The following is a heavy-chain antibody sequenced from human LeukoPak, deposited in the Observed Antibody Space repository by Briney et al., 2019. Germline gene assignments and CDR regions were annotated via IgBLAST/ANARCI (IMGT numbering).Heavy chain of an antibody. Sequence: SETLSLTCTVSGGSISSYYWSWIRQPPGKGLEWIGYIYYSGSNNYNPSLKSRVTISVDTSKSQFSLKLSSVTAADTAEYYCASVGWYYESSGYYYHAFDIWAQGTMVTVSS. CDR1: GGSISSYY. J-gene: IGHJ3*02. D-gene: IGHD3-22*01. CDR2: IYYSGSN. V-gene: IGHV4-59*01. CDR3: ASVGWYYESSGYYYHAFDI.